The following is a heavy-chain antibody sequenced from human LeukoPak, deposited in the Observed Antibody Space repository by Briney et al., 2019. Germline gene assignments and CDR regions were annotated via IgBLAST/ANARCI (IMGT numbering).Heavy chain of an antibody. CDR1: GGFISSYY. D-gene: IGHD6-6*01. Sequence: SETLSLTCTVSGGFISSYYWSWIRQPPGKGLEWIGYIYTSGSTNYNPSLKSRVTISVDTSKNQFSLKLRSVTAADTAVYYCASIGSSSKNWFDPWGQGTLVTVSS. CDR2: IYTSGST. V-gene: IGHV4-4*09. CDR3: ASIGSSSKNWFDP. J-gene: IGHJ5*02.